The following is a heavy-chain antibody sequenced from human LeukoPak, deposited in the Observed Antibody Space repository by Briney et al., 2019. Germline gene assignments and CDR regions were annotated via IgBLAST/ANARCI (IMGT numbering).Heavy chain of an antibody. CDR3: ARIPGDRPDD. V-gene: IGHV4-59*01. CDR1: GASMTSYY. J-gene: IGHJ4*02. Sequence: SETLSLTCTVSGASMTSYYWTWIRQPPGKGLEWVGYMYFGERTNHNPSLKSRATISIDTSKKQFSLTLKSVTAADTAVYYCARIPGDRPDDWGQGTLVTVS. D-gene: IGHD7-27*01. CDR2: MYFGERT.